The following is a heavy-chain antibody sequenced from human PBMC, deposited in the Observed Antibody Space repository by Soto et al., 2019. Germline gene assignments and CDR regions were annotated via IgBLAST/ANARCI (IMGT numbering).Heavy chain of an antibody. CDR2: IWYDGSNK. Sequence: LRLSCAASGFTFSSYGMHWVRQAPGKGLEWVAVIWYDGSNKYYADSVKGRFTISRDNSKNTLYLQMNSLRAEDTAVYYCARDNSPGSFVDYWGQGTLVTVSS. J-gene: IGHJ4*02. V-gene: IGHV3-33*01. CDR1: GFTFSSYG. D-gene: IGHD6-13*01. CDR3: ARDNSPGSFVDY.